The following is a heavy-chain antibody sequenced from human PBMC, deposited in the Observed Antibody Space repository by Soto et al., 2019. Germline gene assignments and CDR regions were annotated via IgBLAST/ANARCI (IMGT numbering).Heavy chain of an antibody. CDR2: IDTSGTT. CDR1: GGSISSYY. Sequence: SETLSLTCTVSGGSISSYYCSWIRQSAGKGLEWIGRIDTSGTTNYNPSLKSRVTMSVDASKNQFSLSLSSVTAADTAVYYCARGPRGYVYYHGMDVWGQGTTVTVSS. V-gene: IGHV4-4*07. CDR3: ARGPRGYVYYHGMDV. J-gene: IGHJ6*02. D-gene: IGHD3-10*01.